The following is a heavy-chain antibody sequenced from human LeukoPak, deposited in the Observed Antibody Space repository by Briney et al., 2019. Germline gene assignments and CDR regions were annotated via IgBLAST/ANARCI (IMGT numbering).Heavy chain of an antibody. V-gene: IGHV4-34*01. D-gene: IGHD2-15*01. CDR1: GGSFSGYY. CDR3: ARAPWSLDAFDI. Sequence: SETLSLTCAVYGGSFSGYYWSWIRQPPGKGLEWIGEINHSGSTNYSPSLKSRVTISVDTSKNQFSLKLSSVTAADTAVYYCARAPWSLDAFDIWGQGTMVTASS. CDR2: INHSGST. J-gene: IGHJ3*02.